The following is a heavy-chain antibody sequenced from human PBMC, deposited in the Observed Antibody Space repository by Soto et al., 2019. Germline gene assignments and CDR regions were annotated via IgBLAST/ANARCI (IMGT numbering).Heavy chain of an antibody. D-gene: IGHD2-15*01. J-gene: IGHJ5*02. Sequence: EVQLVESGGGLVQPGGSLRLSCAASGFTLSTYWMHWVRQVPGKGLVWVSRISSGGTYTNYADSVKGRFTISRDSARNTLFLQMKYLTGEDTAVYYCARTFVDGMAGFGPWGQGTLVTVSS. CDR3: ARTFVDGMAGFGP. CDR2: ISSGGTYT. CDR1: GFTLSTYW. V-gene: IGHV3-74*01.